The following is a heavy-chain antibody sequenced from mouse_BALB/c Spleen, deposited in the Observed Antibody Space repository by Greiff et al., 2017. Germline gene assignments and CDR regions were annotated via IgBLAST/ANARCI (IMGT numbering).Heavy chain of an antibody. Sequence: VQLQQSGAELVRPGALVKLSCKASGFNIKDYYMHWVKQRPEQGLEWIGWIDPENGNTIYDPKFQGKASITADTSSNPAYLQLSSLTSEDAAFYCCARYGDDASPFDYWGQGTPVTVSA. CDR2: IDPENGNT. CDR3: ARYGDDASPFDY. D-gene: IGHD2-2*01. J-gene: IGHJ3*01. CDR1: GFNIKDYY. V-gene: IGHV14-1*02.